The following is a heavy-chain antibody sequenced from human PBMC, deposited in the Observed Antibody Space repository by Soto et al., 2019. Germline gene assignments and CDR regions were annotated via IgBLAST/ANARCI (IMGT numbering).Heavy chain of an antibody. V-gene: IGHV4-38-2*01. CDR2: IYHSGST. Sequence: SETLSLTCAVSGYSISSGYYWGWIRQPPGKGLEWIGSIYHSGSTYYNPSLKSRVTISVDTSKNQFSLKLSSVTAADTAVYYCARAEGMAGYYRRIVYWGQGTLLTVSS. J-gene: IGHJ4*02. CDR3: ARAEGMAGYYRRIVY. CDR1: GYSISSGYY. D-gene: IGHD3-9*01.